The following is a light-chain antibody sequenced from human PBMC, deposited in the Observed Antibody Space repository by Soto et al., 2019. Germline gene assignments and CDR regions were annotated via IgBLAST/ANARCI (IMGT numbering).Light chain of an antibody. V-gene: IGLV2-11*01. CDR1: SSDVGGYTS. CDR2: AVT. Sequence: QSALTQPRSVSGSPGQSVTISCTGTSSDVGGYTSVSWYQQHPGKAPKVMIYAVTKRPSGVPDRFSGSKSGNTASLTISGLQAEDEADYYCSSYAGSYAYVFGTGTKVTVL. CDR3: SSYAGSYAYV. J-gene: IGLJ1*01.